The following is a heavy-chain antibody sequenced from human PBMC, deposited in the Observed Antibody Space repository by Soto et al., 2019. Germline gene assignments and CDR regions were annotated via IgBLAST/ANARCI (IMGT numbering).Heavy chain of an antibody. CDR3: ARVDSGSYYNVNWFDP. J-gene: IGHJ5*02. V-gene: IGHV4-31*03. D-gene: IGHD3-10*01. CDR2: IYYSGST. Sequence: QVQLQESGPGLVKPSQTLSLTCTVSGGSISSGGYYWSWIRQHPGKGLEWIGYIYYSGSTYYNPSLKRRVTISVDTSKNQFSLKLSSVTAADTAVYYCARVDSGSYYNVNWFDPWGQGTLVTVSS. CDR1: GGSISSGGYY.